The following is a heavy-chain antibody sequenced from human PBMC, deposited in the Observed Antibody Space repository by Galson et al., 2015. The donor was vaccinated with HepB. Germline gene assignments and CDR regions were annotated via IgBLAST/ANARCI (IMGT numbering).Heavy chain of an antibody. CDR3: ARDRGGLVGATPIYGMDV. CDR1: GGPFTSYY. D-gene: IGHD1-26*01. CDR2: IYYSGST. J-gene: IGHJ6*02. V-gene: IGHV4-59*01. Sequence: SETLSLTCTVSGGPFTSYYWSWIRQPPGKGLEWIGYIYYSGSTNYNPSLKSRVTISVDTSKNQFSLKLSSVTAADTAVYYCARDRGGLVGATPIYGMDVWGQGTTVTVSS.